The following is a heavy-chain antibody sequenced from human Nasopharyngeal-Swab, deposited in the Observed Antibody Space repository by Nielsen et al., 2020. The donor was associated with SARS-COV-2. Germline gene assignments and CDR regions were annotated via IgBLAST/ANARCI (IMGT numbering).Heavy chain of an antibody. CDR3: ARDPDFWSGFSVRYYYYMDV. V-gene: IGHV3-21*01. J-gene: IGHJ6*03. Sequence: GESLKISCAASGFTFSSYSMNWVRQAPGKGLEWVSSISSSSSYIYYADSVEGRFTISRDNAKNSLYMQMNSLRAEDTAVYYCARDPDFWSGFSVRYYYYMDVWGKGTTVTVSS. CDR2: ISSSSSYI. CDR1: GFTFSSYS. D-gene: IGHD3-3*01.